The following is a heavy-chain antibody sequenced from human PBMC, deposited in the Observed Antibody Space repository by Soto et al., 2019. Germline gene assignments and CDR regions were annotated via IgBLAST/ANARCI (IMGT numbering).Heavy chain of an antibody. CDR1: GGSISSSNW. D-gene: IGHD6-19*01. V-gene: IGHV4-4*02. Sequence: QVQLQESGPGLVKPSGTLSLTCAVSGGSISSSNWWSWVRQPPGKGLEWIGEIYHSGSTNYNPSLXSXXTISVDEYKNQFSQKLRSVTGADTAVYYCARVAVAGTRIDYWGQGTLVTVSS. CDR3: ARVAVAGTRIDY. J-gene: IGHJ4*02. CDR2: IYHSGST.